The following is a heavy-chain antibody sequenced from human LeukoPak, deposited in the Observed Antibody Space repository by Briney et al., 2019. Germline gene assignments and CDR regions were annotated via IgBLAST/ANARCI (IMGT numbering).Heavy chain of an antibody. CDR3: ARHEFACSSTSCYLGLYYYYGMDV. V-gene: IGHV4-59*08. D-gene: IGHD2-2*01. CDR1: GGSISSYY. CDR2: IYYIGST. Sequence: SETLSLTCTVSGGSISSYYWSWIRQPPGKGLEWIGYIYYIGSTNYNPSLKSRVTISVDTSKNQFSLKLSSVTAADTAVYYCARHEFACSSTSCYLGLYYYYGMDVWGQGTTVTVSS. J-gene: IGHJ6*02.